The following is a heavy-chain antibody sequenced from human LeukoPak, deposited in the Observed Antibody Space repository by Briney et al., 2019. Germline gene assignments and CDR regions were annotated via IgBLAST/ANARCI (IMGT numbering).Heavy chain of an antibody. V-gene: IGHV3-74*03. CDR2: IKPDGTST. Sequence: AGGSLRLSCAASGFNFNTFIMHWVRQAPGKGLVWVARIKPDGTSTTYADSVKGRFTISRDNAKNTLYLQMNSLRVEDTAVYYCARDRFCTTDRCSDYWGQGTLVTVSS. D-gene: IGHD2-8*01. J-gene: IGHJ4*02. CDR1: GFNFNTFI. CDR3: ARDRFCTTDRCSDY.